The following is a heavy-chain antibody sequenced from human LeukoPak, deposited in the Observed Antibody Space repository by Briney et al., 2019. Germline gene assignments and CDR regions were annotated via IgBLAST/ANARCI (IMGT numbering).Heavy chain of an antibody. J-gene: IGHJ4*02. D-gene: IGHD5-12*01. Sequence: ASVKVSCKASGYTFIVYYMHWVRQAPGQGLEWMGWINPNSGGTNSAQKFQGRVTMTRDTSISTAYMELSRLRSDDTAAYYCARDSGVASLGPDYWGQGTLVTVSS. V-gene: IGHV1-2*02. CDR3: ARDSGVASLGPDY. CDR2: INPNSGGT. CDR1: GYTFIVYY.